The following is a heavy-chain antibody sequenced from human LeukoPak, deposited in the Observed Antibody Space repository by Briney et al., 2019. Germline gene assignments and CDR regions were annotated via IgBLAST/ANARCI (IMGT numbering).Heavy chain of an antibody. CDR3: ARGLAFDY. CDR1: GGSFSGYY. V-gene: IGHV4-34*01. J-gene: IGHJ4*02. CDR2: VNHSGST. Sequence: AETLSLTCAVYGGSFSGYYWSWIRQPPGKGLEWIGEVNHSGSTNYNPSLKSRVTISVDTSKNQFSLKLSSVTAADTAVYYCARGLAFDYWGQGTLVTVSS.